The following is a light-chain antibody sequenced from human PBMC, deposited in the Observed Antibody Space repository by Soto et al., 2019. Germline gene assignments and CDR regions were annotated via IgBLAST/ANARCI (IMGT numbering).Light chain of an antibody. CDR3: SSYAGSNNWV. V-gene: IGLV2-8*01. CDR1: SGDVGGYNY. Sequence: QSALTQPPSASGSPGQSVTISCTGTSGDVGGYNYVSWYQRHPGKAPKLMICEVSKRPSGVPDRFSGSKSGNTASLTVSGLQAEDEADYYCSSYAGSNNWVFGGGTKVTVL. CDR2: EVS. J-gene: IGLJ3*02.